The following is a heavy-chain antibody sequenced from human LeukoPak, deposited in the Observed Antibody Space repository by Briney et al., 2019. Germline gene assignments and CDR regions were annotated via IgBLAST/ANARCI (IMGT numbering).Heavy chain of an antibody. CDR1: GYTLTELS. CDR3: ARWAAGTNYYYYGMDV. V-gene: IGHV1-24*01. J-gene: IGHJ6*02. Sequence: ASVKVSCKVSGYTLTELSMHWVRQAPGKGLEWMGGFDPEDGETIYAQKFQGWVTMTRDTSISTAYMELSRLRSDDTAVYYCARWAAGTNYYYYGMDVWGQGTTVTVSS. D-gene: IGHD6-13*01. CDR2: FDPEDGET.